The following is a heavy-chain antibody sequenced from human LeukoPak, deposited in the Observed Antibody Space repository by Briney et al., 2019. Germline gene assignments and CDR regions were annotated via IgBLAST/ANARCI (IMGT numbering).Heavy chain of an antibody. J-gene: IGHJ4*02. CDR1: GYTFTGYY. CDR2: INPNSGGT. V-gene: IGHV1-2*02. Sequence: ASVTVSCKASGYTFTGYYMHWVRQAPGQGLEWMGWINPNSGGTNYAQKFQGRVTMTRDTSISTAYMELSRLRSDDTAVYYCASEIAVAGTVDYWGQGTLVTVSS. D-gene: IGHD6-19*01. CDR3: ASEIAVAGTVDY.